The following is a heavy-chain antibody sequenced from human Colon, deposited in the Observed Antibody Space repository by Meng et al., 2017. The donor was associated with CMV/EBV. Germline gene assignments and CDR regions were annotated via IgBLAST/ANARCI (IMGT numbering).Heavy chain of an antibody. J-gene: IGHJ2*01. CDR3: ARHLLRNHWYFDL. V-gene: IGHV4-39*01. Sequence: SETLSLTCSVSGDSLRDSSYYWGWVRQPPGERPQWLGSTSYSGYTYVTPSLKSRLTISVDTSKNLFSLTVESVTNADTGVYYCARHLLRNHWYFDLWGRGTLVTVSS. CDR2: TSYSGYT. CDR1: GDSLRDSSYY.